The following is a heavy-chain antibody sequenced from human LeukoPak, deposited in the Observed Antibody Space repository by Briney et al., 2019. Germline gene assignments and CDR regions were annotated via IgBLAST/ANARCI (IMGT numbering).Heavy chain of an antibody. D-gene: IGHD6-13*01. CDR3: ASESMGYSSSWYHFDY. V-gene: IGHV4-61*09. Sequence: TPSETLSLTCTVSGGSISSGSYCWSWTRQPAGKGREWVGQIYSGGSTNYDPSREGRITISVYTSRSQFSLRLSSVTAADTAVYYCASESMGYSSSWYHFDYWGQGTLLTVSS. CDR2: IYSGGST. CDR1: GGSISSGSYC. J-gene: IGHJ4*02.